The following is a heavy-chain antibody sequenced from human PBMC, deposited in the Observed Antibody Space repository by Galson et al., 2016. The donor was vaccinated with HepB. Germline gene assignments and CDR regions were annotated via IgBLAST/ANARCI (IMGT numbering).Heavy chain of an antibody. V-gene: IGHV4-39*01. D-gene: IGHD3-22*01. CDR2: IYYSGST. J-gene: IGHJ2*01. CDR3: ARLGVYDGSGYYYSRWYFDL. Sequence: SETLSLTCTVSGGSISSSSYFWGWIRQHPGKGLEWIGYIYYSGSTYYNPSLKSRVTMFVDSSENQFSLQLNSVTAADTAVYYCARLGVYDGSGYYYSRWYFDLWGRGTLVTVSS. CDR1: GGSISSSSYF.